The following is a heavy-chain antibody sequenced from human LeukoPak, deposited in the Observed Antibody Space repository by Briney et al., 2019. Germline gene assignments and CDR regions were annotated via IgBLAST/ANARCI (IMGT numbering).Heavy chain of an antibody. Sequence: SETLSLTCTVSGGSISSYYWSWIRQPPGKGLEWIGYIYYSGSTNYNPSLKSRVTISVDTSKNQFSLKLSSVTAADTAVYYCARDMGLYDTSDAFDIWGQGTMVTVSS. D-gene: IGHD3-9*01. CDR2: IYYSGST. CDR3: ARDMGLYDTSDAFDI. V-gene: IGHV4-59*01. CDR1: GGSISSYY. J-gene: IGHJ3*02.